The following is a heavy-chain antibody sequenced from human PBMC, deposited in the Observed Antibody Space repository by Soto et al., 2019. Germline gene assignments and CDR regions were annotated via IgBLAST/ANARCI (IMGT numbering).Heavy chain of an antibody. D-gene: IGHD3-3*01. Sequence: SQTLSLTCAISGDSVSSNSAAWNWIRQSPSRGLEWLGRTYYRSKWYNDYAVSVKSRITINPDTSKNQFSLQLNSVTPEDTAVYYCARVITIFGVVIGSYYYGMDVWGQGTTVTVS. CDR2: TYYRSKWYN. CDR3: ARVITIFGVVIGSYYYGMDV. J-gene: IGHJ6*02. CDR1: GDSVSSNSAA. V-gene: IGHV6-1*01.